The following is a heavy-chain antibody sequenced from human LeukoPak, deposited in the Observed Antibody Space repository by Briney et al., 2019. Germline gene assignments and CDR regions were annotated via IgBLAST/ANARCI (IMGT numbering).Heavy chain of an antibody. J-gene: IGHJ6*03. D-gene: IGHD4-17*01. V-gene: IGHV3-74*01. CDR3: ARDSPSTTVTTPYYYYYYYMDV. CDR2: IKSDGSST. Sequence: PGGSLRLSCAASGFTFSSYSMNWVRQAPGKGLEWVSRIKSDGSSTSYADSVKGRFTISRDNAKNSLYLQMNSLRAEDTAVYYCARDSPSTTVTTPYYYYYYYMDVWGKGTTVTVSS. CDR1: GFTFSSYS.